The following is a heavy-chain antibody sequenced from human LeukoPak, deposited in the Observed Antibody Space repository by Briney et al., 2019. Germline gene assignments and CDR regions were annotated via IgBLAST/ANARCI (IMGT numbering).Heavy chain of an antibody. Sequence: PSETLSLTCTVSGGSISSYYWSWIRQPPGKGLEWIGYIYYSGSTNYNPSLKSRVTISVDTSKNQFSLKLSSVTAADTAVYYCARDRAAWFRDLLGGYYYYYMDVWGKGTTVTVSS. J-gene: IGHJ6*03. CDR1: GGSISSYY. CDR2: IYYSGST. V-gene: IGHV4-59*01. D-gene: IGHD3-10*01. CDR3: ARDRAAWFRDLLGGYYYYYMDV.